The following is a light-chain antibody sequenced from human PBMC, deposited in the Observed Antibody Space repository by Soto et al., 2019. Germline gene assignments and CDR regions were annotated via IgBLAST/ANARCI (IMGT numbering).Light chain of an antibody. CDR1: QSVRSY. V-gene: IGKV3-11*01. CDR2: DAS. CDR3: QHPSGSPIT. J-gene: IGKJ4*01. Sequence: EIVLTQSPATLSLSPGERATLSCRASQSVRSYLVWYQQKPGQPPRLLIYDASKRATGIPARFSGSGSATVSTLTISSLQPDDFAFYYYQHPSGSPITFGGGTKLEIK.